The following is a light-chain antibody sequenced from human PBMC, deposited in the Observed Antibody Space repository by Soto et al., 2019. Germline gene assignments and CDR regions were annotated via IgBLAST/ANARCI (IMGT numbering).Light chain of an antibody. CDR1: QRVSTN. J-gene: IGKJ2*01. V-gene: IGKV3-15*01. Sequence: IVMTQSPATLPVSPGERATLSCRATQRVSTNLAWYQQRPGQAPRLLIYAASSRATGVPARFSGSGSGTEFPLTIISRQSEDFALYYCQQYNNWPYTFGQGTRLEVK. CDR3: QQYNNWPYT. CDR2: AAS.